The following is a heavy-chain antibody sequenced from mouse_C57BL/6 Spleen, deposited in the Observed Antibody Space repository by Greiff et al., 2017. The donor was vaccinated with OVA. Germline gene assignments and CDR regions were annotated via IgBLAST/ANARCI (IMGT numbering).Heavy chain of an antibody. Sequence: EVQGVESGGGLVQPGGSLSLSCAASGFTFTDYYMSWVRQPPGKALEWLGFIRTKANGSTTEYSASVKGTFTISRDNSQSIRYLQINALRAEDGAADYCARTFVYDGYCSYYFDYWGQGTTLTVSS. V-gene: IGHV7-3*01. CDR1: GFTFTDYY. D-gene: IGHD2-3*01. CDR3: ARTFVYDGYCSYYFDY. CDR2: IRTKANGSTT. J-gene: IGHJ2*01.